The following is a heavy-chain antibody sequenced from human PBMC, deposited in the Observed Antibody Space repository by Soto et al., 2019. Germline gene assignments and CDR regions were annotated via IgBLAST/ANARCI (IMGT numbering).Heavy chain of an antibody. CDR3: ARVWTVGGYYYYGMDV. CDR1: GYTFTSYD. V-gene: IGHV1-8*01. J-gene: IGHJ6*02. D-gene: IGHD3-10*01. CDR2: MNPNSGNT. Sequence: ASVKVSCKASGYTFTSYDINWLRQSTGQGLEWMGWMNPNSGNTGYAQKFQGRVTMTRNTSISTAYMELSSLRSEDTAVYYCARVWTVGGYYYYGMDVWGQGTTVTVSS.